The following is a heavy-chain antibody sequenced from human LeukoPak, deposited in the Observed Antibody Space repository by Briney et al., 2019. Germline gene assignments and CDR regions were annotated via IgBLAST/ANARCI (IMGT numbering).Heavy chain of an antibody. J-gene: IGHJ6*02. V-gene: IGHV3-7*01. D-gene: IGHD3-10*01. Sequence: GGSLKLSCAASGFTFSGSAMHWVRQAPGKGLEWVANIKQDGSEKYYVDSVKGRFTISRDNAKNSLYLQMNSLRAEDTAVYYCARERGSRSLDVWGQGTTVTVSS. CDR3: ARERGSRSLDV. CDR1: GFTFSGSA. CDR2: IKQDGSEK.